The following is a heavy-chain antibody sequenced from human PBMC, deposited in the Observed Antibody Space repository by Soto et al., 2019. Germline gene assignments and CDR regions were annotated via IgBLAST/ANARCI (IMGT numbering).Heavy chain of an antibody. V-gene: IGHV3-23*01. CDR2: VRSDGDTT. Sequence: EVQVLESGGGLVQPGGSLRLSCAASGFIFGNFGMNWVRQAPGKGLEWVSGVRSDGDTTYNAESVEGRFTVFRDTSRNTVYLQMNNLRAEDTAIYYCAKGKGAGATPDGANCWGQGTLVTVSS. CDR3: AKGKGAGATPDGANC. CDR1: GFIFGNFG. D-gene: IGHD1-26*01. J-gene: IGHJ4*02.